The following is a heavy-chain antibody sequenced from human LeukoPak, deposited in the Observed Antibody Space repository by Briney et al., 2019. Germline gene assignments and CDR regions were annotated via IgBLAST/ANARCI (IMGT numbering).Heavy chain of an antibody. CDR3: ARSTGSTMFIDY. J-gene: IGHJ4*02. V-gene: IGHV4-59*01. CDR2: IYYSGNT. CDR1: GGSISPYY. Sequence: PSETLSLTCTVSGGSISPYYWSWIRQPPGKGLGWLGYIYYSGNTEYKPSLKSRVAMSVDTSKNQFSLRLSSVTAADTAVYYCARSTGSTMFIDYWGQGTLVTVSS. D-gene: IGHD3-10*02.